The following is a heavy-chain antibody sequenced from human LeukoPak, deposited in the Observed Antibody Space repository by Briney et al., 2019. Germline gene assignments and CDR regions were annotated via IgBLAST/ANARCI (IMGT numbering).Heavy chain of an antibody. D-gene: IGHD3-10*01. CDR3: VRLPGGRDWYFEL. Sequence: SETLSLTCTVSGVSISSYYWSWIRQPAGKGLEWIGRIYTSGSTNYNPSLKSRVTMSVDTSKNQFSLKLNSMTAADTAVYFCVRLPGGRDWYFELWGRGTLVTVSS. CDR1: GVSISSYY. CDR2: IYTSGST. V-gene: IGHV4-4*07. J-gene: IGHJ2*01.